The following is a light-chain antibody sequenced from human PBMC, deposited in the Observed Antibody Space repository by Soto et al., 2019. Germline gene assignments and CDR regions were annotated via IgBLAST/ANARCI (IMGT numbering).Light chain of an antibody. CDR2: SNN. CDR1: SSNIGSNT. J-gene: IGLJ1*01. CDR3: AAWDDSLNGV. Sequence: QCVLTQPPSASGTPGERVTISCSGSSSNIGSNTVNWYQQLPGTAPKLLIYSNNQRPSGVPDRFSGSKSGTSASLAISGLQSEDEADYYCAAWDDSLNGVFGTGTKVTVL. V-gene: IGLV1-44*01.